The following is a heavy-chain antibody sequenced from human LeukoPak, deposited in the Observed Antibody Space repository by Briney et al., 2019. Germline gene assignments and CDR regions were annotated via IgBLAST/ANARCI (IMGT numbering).Heavy chain of an antibody. J-gene: IGHJ4*02. D-gene: IGHD4-11*01. CDR2: IYYSGST. CDR3: ARETTGESYYYDY. CDR1: GGSISSSSYY. Sequence: SETLSLTCTVSGGSISSSSYYWGWIRQPPGKGLEWIGSIYYSGSTYYNPSLKSRVTISVDTSKNQCSLKLSSVTAADTAVYYCARETTGESYYYDYWGQGTLVTVSS. V-gene: IGHV4-39*07.